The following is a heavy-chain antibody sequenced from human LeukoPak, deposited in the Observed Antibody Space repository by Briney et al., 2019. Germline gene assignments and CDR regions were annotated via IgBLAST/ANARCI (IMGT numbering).Heavy chain of an antibody. D-gene: IGHD7-27*01. CDR3: TRGASDYWGENYFDY. CDR2: MNPNSGTV. CDR1: GYNFTNYD. J-gene: IGHJ4*02. Sequence: GASVKVSCKASGYNFTNYDINWVRQATGHGLEWMGWMNPNSGTVDYAQKFQGRVTMTRNASISAAYMELSSLTSEDAAVYYCTRGASDYWGENYFDYWGQGSLVTVSS. V-gene: IGHV1-8*01.